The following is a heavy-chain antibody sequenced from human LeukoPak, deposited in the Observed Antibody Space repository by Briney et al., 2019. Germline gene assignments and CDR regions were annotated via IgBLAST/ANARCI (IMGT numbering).Heavy chain of an antibody. D-gene: IGHD1-1*01. CDR3: ARAYNFGSYYSYGMDV. CDR1: GGSISSSSYY. Sequence: SETLSLTCTVSGGSISSSSYYWGWIRQPPGKGLEWIGSIYYSGSTYYNPSLKSRVTISVDTSKNQFSLKLSSVTAADTAVYYCARAYNFGSYYSYGMDVWGQGTTVTVSS. J-gene: IGHJ6*02. CDR2: IYYSGST. V-gene: IGHV4-39*07.